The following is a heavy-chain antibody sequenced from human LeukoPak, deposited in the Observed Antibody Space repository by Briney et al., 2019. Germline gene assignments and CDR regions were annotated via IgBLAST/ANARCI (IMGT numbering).Heavy chain of an antibody. CDR1: GFNFDDYA. CDR2: IRSKAYGGTT. CDR3: TRADYYDNSGYYYLPYYFDY. Sequence: GGSLRLSCAASGFNFDDYAMNWVRQAPGKGLEWVGFIRSKAYGGTTEYAASVKGRFSISRDDSKSIAYLQMNSLKTEDTAVYYCTRADYYDNSGYYYLPYYFDYWGQGILVTVSS. V-gene: IGHV3-49*04. D-gene: IGHD3-22*01. J-gene: IGHJ4*02.